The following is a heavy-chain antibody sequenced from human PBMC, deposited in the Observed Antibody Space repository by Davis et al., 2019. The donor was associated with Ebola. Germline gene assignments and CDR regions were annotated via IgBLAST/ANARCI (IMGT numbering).Heavy chain of an antibody. J-gene: IGHJ6*02. CDR2: IYYSGST. Sequence: SETLSLTCTVSGGSTSSYYWSWIRQPPGKGLEWIGYIYYSGSTNYNPSLKSRVTISVDTSKNQFSLKLSSVTAADTAVYYCARRRDGYNYDYGMDVWGQGTTVTVSS. V-gene: IGHV4-59*01. CDR1: GGSTSSYY. CDR3: ARRRDGYNYDYGMDV. D-gene: IGHD5-24*01.